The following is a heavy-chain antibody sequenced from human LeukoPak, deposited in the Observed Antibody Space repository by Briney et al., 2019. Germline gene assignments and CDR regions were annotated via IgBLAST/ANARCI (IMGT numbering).Heavy chain of an antibody. Sequence: GGSLRLSCAAAGFTFSSYAMSWVRQAPGKGLEWVSRIIATGGSTYYADSVKGRFAISRDNSKNTLYLQLNSLRVEDTVVYYCAKGRTSGWDQDAFDIWGQGTMVTVSS. D-gene: IGHD6-19*01. V-gene: IGHV3-23*01. CDR1: GFTFSSYA. CDR2: IIATGGST. CDR3: AKGRTSGWDQDAFDI. J-gene: IGHJ3*02.